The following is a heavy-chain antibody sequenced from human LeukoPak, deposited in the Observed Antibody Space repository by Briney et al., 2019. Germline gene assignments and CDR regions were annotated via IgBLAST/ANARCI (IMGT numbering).Heavy chain of an antibody. CDR3: AKELTLLDYGRGYYYYGLDV. CDR1: GFTFDDYA. V-gene: IGHV3-9*01. CDR2: ISWNSGSI. J-gene: IGHJ6*02. Sequence: GGSLRLSCAASGFTFDDYAMHWVREAPGKGLEWVSGISWNSGSIGYADSVKGRFTISRDNAKNSLYLQMNSLRAEDTALYYCAKELTLLDYGRGYYYYGLDVWGQGTTLTVPS. D-gene: IGHD4-17*01.